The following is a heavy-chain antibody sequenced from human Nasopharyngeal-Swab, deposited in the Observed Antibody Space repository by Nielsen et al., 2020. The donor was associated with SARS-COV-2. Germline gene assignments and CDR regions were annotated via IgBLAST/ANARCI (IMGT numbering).Heavy chain of an antibody. CDR2: ISSSSSYT. CDR3: ARDRHNWNYVFDY. CDR1: GFTFSDYY. Sequence: GGSLRLPCAASGFTFSDYYMSWIRQAPGQGLEWVSYISSSSSYTNYADSVKGRFTISRDNAKNSLYLQMNSLRAEDTAVYYCARDRHNWNYVFDYWGQGTLVTVSS. V-gene: IGHV3-11*06. D-gene: IGHD1-7*01. J-gene: IGHJ4*02.